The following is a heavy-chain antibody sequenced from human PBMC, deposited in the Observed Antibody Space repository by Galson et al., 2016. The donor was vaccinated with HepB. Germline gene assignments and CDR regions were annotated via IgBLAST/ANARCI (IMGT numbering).Heavy chain of an antibody. CDR3: ARMPWRPDMHRL. Sequence: SLRLSCAASGFIFDIDGVSWVRQAPGKGLEWVSAIRDRDRSTYFGDSAKGRFTISTDSSRTTVYLQMNSLGVEDTARYYCARMPWRPDMHRLWGQGTVVTVSA. CDR1: GFIFDIDG. CDR2: IRDRDRST. J-gene: IGHJ3*01. D-gene: IGHD2-2*01. V-gene: IGHV3-23*01.